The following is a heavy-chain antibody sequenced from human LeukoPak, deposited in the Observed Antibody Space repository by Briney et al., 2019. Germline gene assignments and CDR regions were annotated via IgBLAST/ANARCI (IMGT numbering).Heavy chain of an antibody. CDR1: GYTFTSYY. Sequence: ASVKVSCKASGYTFTSYYMHWVRQAPGQGLEWMGIINPSGGSTSYAQKFQGRVTMTRDTSTSTVYMELSSLRSEDTAVYYCARDPSEYDSSGYYPDYWGQGTLVTVSS. V-gene: IGHV1-46*01. CDR3: ARDPSEYDSSGYYPDY. D-gene: IGHD3-22*01. CDR2: INPSGGST. J-gene: IGHJ4*02.